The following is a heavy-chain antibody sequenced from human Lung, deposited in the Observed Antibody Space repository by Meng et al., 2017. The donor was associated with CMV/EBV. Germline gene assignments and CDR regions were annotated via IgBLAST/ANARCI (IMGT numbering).Heavy chain of an antibody. CDR2: IGTVGDT. Sequence: SLKISCTASGFTFSTYDFHWVRQPTGKGLEWVSSIGTVGDTYSIGSVKGRFIISREDAKNSAYLQMNGLRDGDTGLYYCARARSPTHFDYWGQGALVTVSS. CDR1: GFTFSTYD. J-gene: IGHJ4*02. V-gene: IGHV3-13*01. CDR3: ARARSPTHFDY.